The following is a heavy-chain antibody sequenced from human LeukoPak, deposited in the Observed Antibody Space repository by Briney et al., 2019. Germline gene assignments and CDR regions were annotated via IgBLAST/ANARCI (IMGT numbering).Heavy chain of an antibody. CDR3: ANSEGSGYVWGSYRSPLRFDY. D-gene: IGHD3-16*02. CDR2: ISGSGGST. Sequence: GGSLRLSCAASGFTFSSYAMSWVRQAPGKGLEWVSAISGSGGSTYYADSVKGRFTISRDNSKNTLYLQMNSLRAEDTAVYYCANSEGSGYVWGSYRSPLRFDYWGQGTLVTVS. V-gene: IGHV3-23*01. CDR1: GFTFSSYA. J-gene: IGHJ4*02.